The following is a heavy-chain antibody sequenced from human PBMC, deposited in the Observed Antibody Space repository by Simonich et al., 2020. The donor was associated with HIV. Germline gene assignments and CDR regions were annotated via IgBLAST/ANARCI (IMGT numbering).Heavy chain of an antibody. CDR2: VDPEQDET. V-gene: IGHV1-69-2*01. CDR1: GYTFTDYY. CDR3: ATVGLRDGYNYY. D-gene: IGHD1-1*01. Sequence: EVQLVQSGAEVKKPGATVKISCRVFGYTFTDYYIHWVQQVPGKGLEWMGRVDPEQDETRYAEKFQGRLTITADTSPDIAYMELSSLRSEDTAVYYCATVGLRDGYNYYWGQGTLITVSS. J-gene: IGHJ4*02.